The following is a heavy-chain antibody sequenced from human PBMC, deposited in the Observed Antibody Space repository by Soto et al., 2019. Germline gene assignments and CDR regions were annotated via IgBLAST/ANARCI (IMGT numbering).Heavy chain of an antibody. CDR1: GYTFTGYY. CDR3: ARDGSVGYCISTSCYLSGMDV. V-gene: IGHV1-2*04. J-gene: IGHJ6*02. Sequence: ASVKVSCKASGYTFTGYYMHCVRQAPGQGLEWIGWINPNSGDTNYAQKFQGWVTMTRDTSISTAYMELSRLRSDDTAVYYCARDGSVGYCISTSCYLSGMDVWGQGTTVTVSS. D-gene: IGHD2-2*01. CDR2: INPNSGDT.